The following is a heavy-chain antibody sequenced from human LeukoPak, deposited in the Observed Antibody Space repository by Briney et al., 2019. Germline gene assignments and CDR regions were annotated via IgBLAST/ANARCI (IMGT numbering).Heavy chain of an antibody. D-gene: IGHD3-10*01. CDR2: IYYSGST. J-gene: IGHJ4*02. V-gene: IGHV4-59*08. Sequence: PSEILSLTCTVSGGSISSYYWSWIRQPPGKGLEWIGYIYYSGSTNYNPSLKSRVTISVDTSKNQFSLKLSSVTAADTAVYYCARHHRGFPRIDSGGKEPLVTVSS. CDR3: ARHHRGFPRIDS. CDR1: GGSISSYY.